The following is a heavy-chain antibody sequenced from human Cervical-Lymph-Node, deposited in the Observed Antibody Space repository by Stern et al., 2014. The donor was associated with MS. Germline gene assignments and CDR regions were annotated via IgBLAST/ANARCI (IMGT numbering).Heavy chain of an antibody. J-gene: IGHJ4*02. V-gene: IGHV1-46*01. CDR3: ALMTTVTRGFDY. CDR2: INTSGGRT. D-gene: IGHD4-17*01. Sequence: QVQLVASGAEVKKTGASVKVSCQASGYTFTDYYLHWVRQAPGQGLEWMGIINTSGGRTSYSQKFPGSVHLTRDTSTGTVYMDLSSLISEDPAVYYCALMTTVTRGFDYWGQGTLVTVSS. CDR1: GYTFTDYY.